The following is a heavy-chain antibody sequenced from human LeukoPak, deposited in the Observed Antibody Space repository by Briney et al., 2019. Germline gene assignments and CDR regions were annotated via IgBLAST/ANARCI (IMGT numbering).Heavy chain of an antibody. CDR3: AKDRISGATFLAGTMIVVVGSLDY. Sequence: GRSLRLSCAASGFTFSSYGMHWVRQAPGKGLEWVAVISYDGSNKYYADSVNGRFTISRDNSKNTLYLQMNSLRAEDTAVYYCAKDRISGATFLAGTMIVVVGSLDYWGQGTLVTVSP. CDR2: ISYDGSNK. J-gene: IGHJ4*02. CDR1: GFTFSSYG. D-gene: IGHD3-22*01. V-gene: IGHV3-30*18.